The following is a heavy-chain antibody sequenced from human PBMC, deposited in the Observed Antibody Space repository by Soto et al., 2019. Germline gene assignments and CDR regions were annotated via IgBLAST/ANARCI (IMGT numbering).Heavy chain of an antibody. CDR3: ARIRKEIAARHSFPPVKFSLFDI. Sequence: GGSLRLSCAASGFTFSSDWMTWVRQAPGKGLEWVANIRKDGSKTSYLDSVRGRFTISRDNAQSSLYLQMDSLRAADTAVYYCARIRKEIAARHSFPPVKFSLFDIWGQGTMVTVSS. J-gene: IGHJ3*02. CDR1: GFTFSSDW. CDR2: IRKDGSKT. V-gene: IGHV3-7*02. D-gene: IGHD6-6*01.